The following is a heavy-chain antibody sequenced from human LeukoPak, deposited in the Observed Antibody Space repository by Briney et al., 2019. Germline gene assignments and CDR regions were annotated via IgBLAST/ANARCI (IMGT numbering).Heavy chain of an antibody. Sequence: SGGSLRLSCAVSGFSVGGYWMTWVRQAPGKGLEWVANIKQDGSEKNYVDSVKGRFTISRDNAENSLFLQMNSLRVEHTAVYYCAREWQGGIAAAGTRIEGDYWGQGTLVAVSS. J-gene: IGHJ4*02. V-gene: IGHV3-7*01. CDR2: IKQDGSEK. CDR1: GFSVGGYW. D-gene: IGHD6-13*01. CDR3: AREWQGGIAAAGTRIEGDY.